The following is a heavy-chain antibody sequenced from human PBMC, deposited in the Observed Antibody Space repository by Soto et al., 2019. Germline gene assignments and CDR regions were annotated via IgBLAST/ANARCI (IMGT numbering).Heavy chain of an antibody. Sequence: PSETLSLTCTVSGGSISSGDYYWSWIRQPPGKGLEWIGYIYYSGSTYHNPSLKSRVTISVDTSKNQLSLKLSSVTAADTAVYYCARDVLGWENYYHYGMDGWGQGTAVTVSS. CDR3: ARDVLGWENYYHYGMDG. CDR1: GGSISSGDYY. D-gene: IGHD6-19*01. V-gene: IGHV4-30-4*01. J-gene: IGHJ6*02. CDR2: IYYSGST.